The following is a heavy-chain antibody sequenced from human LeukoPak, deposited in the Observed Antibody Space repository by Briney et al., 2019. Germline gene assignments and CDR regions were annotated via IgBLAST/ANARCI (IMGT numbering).Heavy chain of an antibody. D-gene: IGHD4-23*01. V-gene: IGHV3-30*01. J-gene: IGHJ4*02. Sequence: GRFTVSRDNSKNTLYLQMNSLRGEDTGVYYCARDRGGNGFDYWGQGTLVTVSS. CDR3: ARDRGGNGFDY.